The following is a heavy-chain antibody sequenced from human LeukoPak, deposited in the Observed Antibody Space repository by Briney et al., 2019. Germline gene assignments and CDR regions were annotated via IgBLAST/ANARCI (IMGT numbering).Heavy chain of an antibody. Sequence: RASVKVSCKASGYTFTNYGISWVRQAPGQGLEWMGWISAYNGNTSYAQKLQGRVTTTTDTSTSTAYMELRSLRSEDTAVYYCARAMQSARVDYYYYMDVWGKGTTVTVSS. CDR1: GYTFTNYG. CDR3: ARAMQSARVDYYYYMDV. J-gene: IGHJ6*03. CDR2: ISAYNGNT. V-gene: IGHV1-18*01.